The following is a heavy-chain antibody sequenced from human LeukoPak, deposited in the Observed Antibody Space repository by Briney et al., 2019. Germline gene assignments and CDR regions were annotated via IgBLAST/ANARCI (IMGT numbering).Heavy chain of an antibody. CDR3: ARTSRPIFGVVIIV. CDR2: INPNSGGT. D-gene: IGHD3-3*01. J-gene: IGHJ4*02. CDR1: GYTFTGYC. V-gene: IGHV1-2*02. Sequence: GASVKVSCKASGYTFTGYCMHWVRQAPGQGLEWMGWINPNSGGTNYAQKFQGRVTMTRDTSISTAYMELSRLRSDDTAVYYCARTSRPIFGVVIIVWGQGTLVTVSS.